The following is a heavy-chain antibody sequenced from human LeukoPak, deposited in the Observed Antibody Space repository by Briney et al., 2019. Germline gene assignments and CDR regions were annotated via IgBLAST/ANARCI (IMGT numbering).Heavy chain of an antibody. CDR3: ARGVPEYYDFWSGYFCYFDY. CDR1: GGSISSYY. D-gene: IGHD3-3*01. V-gene: IGHV4-59*01. CDR2: IYYSGST. Sequence: SETLSLTCTVSGGSISSYYWSWIRQPPGKGLEGRGYIYYSGSTNYTPSLKSRVTISVDTSKNQFSLKLTSVTAADTAVYYCARGVPEYYDFWSGYFCYFDYWGQGTLVTVSS. J-gene: IGHJ4*02.